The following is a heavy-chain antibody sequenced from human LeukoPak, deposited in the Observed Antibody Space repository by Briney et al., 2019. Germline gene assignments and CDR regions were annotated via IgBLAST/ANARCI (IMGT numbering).Heavy chain of an antibody. D-gene: IGHD2-21*02. CDR1: GYTLTELS. CDR2: FDPEDGET. CDR3: ARSPLAYCGGDCYSTFDY. Sequence: GASVKVSCKVSGYTLTELSMHWVRQAPGKGLEWMGGFDPEDGETIYAQKFQGRVTMTEDASTDTAYMELSSLRSEDTAVYYCARSPLAYCGGDCYSTFDYWGQGTLVTVSS. J-gene: IGHJ4*02. V-gene: IGHV1-24*01.